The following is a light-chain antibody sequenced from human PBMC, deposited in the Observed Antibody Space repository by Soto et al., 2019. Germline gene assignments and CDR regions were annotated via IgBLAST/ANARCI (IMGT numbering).Light chain of an antibody. V-gene: IGKV4-1*01. CDR3: QQYYATPFT. CDR2: WAS. J-gene: IGKJ3*01. Sequence: IVMTQSPDSLAVSLGERATINCKSSQTVLYSSNNKNYLAWYQQKPGQPPKLLLYWASTRESGVPDRFSGSGSGTAFSLTISSLQAEDVAVYYCQQYYATPFTFGPGTKVDI. CDR1: QTVLYSSNNKNY.